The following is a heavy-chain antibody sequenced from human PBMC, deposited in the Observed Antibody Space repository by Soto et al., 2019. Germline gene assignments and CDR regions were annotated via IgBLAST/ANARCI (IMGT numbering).Heavy chain of an antibody. CDR3: AHLIGSSRYFRY. Sequence: QITLKESGPTLVKPTQTLTLTCTFSGFSLSTSGVGVGWIRQPPGKALEWLAHIYWEDDTRYSPSLKNRLTITKDPSKTQVLLTLTNMDPVDTATYSCAHLIGSSRYFRYWGRGTQVTGSS. V-gene: IGHV2-5*02. CDR2: IYWEDDT. D-gene: IGHD2-2*03. CDR1: GFSLSTSGVG. J-gene: IGHJ1*01.